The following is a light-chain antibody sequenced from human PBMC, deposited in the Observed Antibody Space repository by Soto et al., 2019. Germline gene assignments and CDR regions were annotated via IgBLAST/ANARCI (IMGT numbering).Light chain of an antibody. V-gene: IGLV1-40*01. Sequence: QSVLTQPPSVSGAPGQRVTISCTGSSSNIGADYDIHWYQHLPGTAPKLLIYANINRPSGVPDRFSGSKSGTSASLAITELHAEDEADYYCQSYDSSLSGWLFGGGTKVSVL. CDR3: QSYDSSLSGWL. CDR1: SSNIGADYD. CDR2: ANI. J-gene: IGLJ3*02.